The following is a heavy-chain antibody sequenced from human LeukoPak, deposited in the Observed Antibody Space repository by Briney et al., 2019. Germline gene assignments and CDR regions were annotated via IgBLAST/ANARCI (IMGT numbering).Heavy chain of an antibody. D-gene: IGHD6-19*01. CDR3: AKDREYSSGWSLGY. V-gene: IGHV3-30*18. CDR1: GFTFSSYG. Sequence: PGGSPRLSCAASGFTFSSYGMHWVRQAPGKGLEWVAVISYDGSNKYYADSVKGRFTISRDNSKNTLYLQMNSLRAEDTAVYYCAKDREYSSGWSLGYWGQGTLVTVSS. CDR2: ISYDGSNK. J-gene: IGHJ4*02.